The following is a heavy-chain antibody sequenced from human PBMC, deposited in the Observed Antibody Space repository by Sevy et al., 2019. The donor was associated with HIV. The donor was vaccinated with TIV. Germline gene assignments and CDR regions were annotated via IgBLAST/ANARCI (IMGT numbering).Heavy chain of an antibody. D-gene: IGHD2-15*01. V-gene: IGHV1-69*13. CDR2: IIPIFGTA. CDR1: GGTFSSYA. J-gene: IGHJ6*01. CDR3: ARAPREVVAAIPSHGMDL. Sequence: ASVKVSCKASGGTFSSYAISWVRQAPGQGLEWMGGIIPIFGTANYAQKFQGRVTITADESTSTAYMELSSLRSEDTAVYYCARAPREVVAAIPSHGMDLWGQGTTVTVSS.